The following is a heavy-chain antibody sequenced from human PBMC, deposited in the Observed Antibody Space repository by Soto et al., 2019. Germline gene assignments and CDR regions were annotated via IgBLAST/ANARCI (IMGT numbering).Heavy chain of an antibody. D-gene: IGHD2-2*01. Sequence: SETLSLTCTVSGGSISSSSYYWGWIRQPPGKGLEWIGSIYYSGSTYYNPSLKSRVTISVDTSKNQFSLKLSSVTAADTAVYYCATPLGYCSSTSCRSRYFDLWGRGTLVTVSS. CDR2: IYYSGST. J-gene: IGHJ2*01. CDR1: GGSISSSSYY. CDR3: ATPLGYCSSTSCRSRYFDL. V-gene: IGHV4-39*01.